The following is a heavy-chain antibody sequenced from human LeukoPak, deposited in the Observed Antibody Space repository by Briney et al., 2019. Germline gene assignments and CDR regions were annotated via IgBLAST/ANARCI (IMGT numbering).Heavy chain of an antibody. D-gene: IGHD3-22*01. V-gene: IGHV1-69*05. CDR3: ARDRLDYYDSILTLDY. CDR2: IIPIFGTA. J-gene: IGHJ4*02. CDR1: GGTFSSYA. Sequence: SVKVSCKASGGTFSSYAISWVRQAPGQGLEWMGRIIPIFGTANYAQKFQGRVTITTDESTSTAYMELSSLRSEDTAVYYCARDRLDYYDSILTLDYWGQGTLVTVSS.